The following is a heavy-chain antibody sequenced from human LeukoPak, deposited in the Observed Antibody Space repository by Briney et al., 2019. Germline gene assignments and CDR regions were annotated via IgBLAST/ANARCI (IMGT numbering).Heavy chain of an antibody. CDR3: AKAPVAYCSGGSCYSDAFDI. V-gene: IGHV3-23*01. D-gene: IGHD2-15*01. CDR2: ISGSGGST. Sequence: GGSLRLSCAASGFTFSSDAMSWVRQAPGKGLEWVSAISGSGGSTYYADSVKGRFTISRDNSKNTLYLQMNSLRAEDTAVYYCAKAPVAYCSGGSCYSDAFDIWGQGTMVTVSS. J-gene: IGHJ3*02. CDR1: GFTFSSDA.